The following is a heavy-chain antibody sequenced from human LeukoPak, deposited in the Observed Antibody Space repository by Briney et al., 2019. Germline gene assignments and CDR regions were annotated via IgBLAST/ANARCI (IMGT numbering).Heavy chain of an antibody. Sequence: PGGSLRLSCVASGFTLSNSWMHWVRHAPGKGLVWVSRINMDGSTTNYADSVRGRFTISRDNANNPLHLQMNSLRAEDTAVYYCVRSVSGWYGFFDYWGQGTLVTLSS. CDR2: INMDGSTT. CDR1: GFTLSNSW. J-gene: IGHJ4*02. V-gene: IGHV3-74*01. D-gene: IGHD6-19*01. CDR3: VRSVSGWYGFFDY.